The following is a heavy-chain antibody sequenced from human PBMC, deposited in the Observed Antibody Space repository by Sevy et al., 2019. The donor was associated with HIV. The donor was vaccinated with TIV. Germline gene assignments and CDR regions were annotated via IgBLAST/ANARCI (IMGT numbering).Heavy chain of an antibody. J-gene: IGHJ5*02. CDR3: ARDPGGLPAAMMGWFDP. Sequence: ASVKVSCKASGYTFSYYAVHWVRQAPGQRLEWMGWINTANGNTKYYQKFQGRLTITRDTSASIVYMQLSSLRSEDTAVYYCARDPGGLPAAMMGWFDPWGQGTLVTVSS. D-gene: IGHD2-2*01. V-gene: IGHV1-3*04. CDR1: GYTFSYYA. CDR2: INTANGNT.